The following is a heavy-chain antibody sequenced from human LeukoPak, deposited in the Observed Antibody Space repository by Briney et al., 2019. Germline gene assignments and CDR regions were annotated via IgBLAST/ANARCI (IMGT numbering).Heavy chain of an antibody. CDR3: AKGSSSWYASYGY. D-gene: IGHD6-13*01. CDR1: GGTFSSYA. J-gene: IGHJ4*02. V-gene: IGHV3-23*01. CDR2: ISGSGGST. Sequence: ASVKVSCKASGGTFSSYAISWVRQAPGKGLEWVSAISGSGGSTYYADSVKGRFTISRDNSKNTLYLQMNSLRAEDTAVYNCAKGSSSWYASYGYWGQGTLVTVSS.